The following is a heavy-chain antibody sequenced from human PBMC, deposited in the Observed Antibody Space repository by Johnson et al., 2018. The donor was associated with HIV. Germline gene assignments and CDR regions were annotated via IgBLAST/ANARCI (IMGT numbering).Heavy chain of an antibody. V-gene: IGHV3-20*04. CDR2: INWNGGST. CDR1: GFTFDDYG. CDR3: ARVGYCSGYDAFDI. D-gene: IGHD2-15*01. J-gene: IGHJ3*02. Sequence: VQLVESGGGVVRPGGSLRLSCAASGFTFDDYGMSWVRQAPGKGLEWVSGINWNGGSTYYADSVKGRFTISRDNSKNTLYLQMNSLRVGDTAVYYCARVGYCSGYDAFDIWGQGTMVTVSS.